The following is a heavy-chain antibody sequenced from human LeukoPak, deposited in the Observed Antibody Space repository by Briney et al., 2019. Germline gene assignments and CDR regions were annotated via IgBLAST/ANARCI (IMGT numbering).Heavy chain of an antibody. CDR3: ARHTYGSGSYYNLGSGLAFDY. D-gene: IGHD3-10*01. CDR1: GGSISSYY. J-gene: IGHJ4*02. CDR2: IYYSGST. Sequence: SETLSLTCTVSGGSISSYYWSWIRQPPGKGLEWIGYIYYSGSTNYNPSLKSRVTISVDTSKNQFSLELSSVTAADTAVYYCARHTYGSGSYYNLGSGLAFDYWGQGTLVTVSS. V-gene: IGHV4-59*08.